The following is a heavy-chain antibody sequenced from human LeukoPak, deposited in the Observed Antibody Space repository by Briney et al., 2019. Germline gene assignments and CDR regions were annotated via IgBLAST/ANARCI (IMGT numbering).Heavy chain of an antibody. CDR1: GFTFSMYM. Sequence: GGSLRLSCAASGFTFSMYMMSWVRQAPGKGLEWVSAITSSGDNTQYADSVKGRFTISRDNAKNSLYLQMNSLRAEDTAVYYCAREIGGDTLSTFGYWGQGTLVTVSS. CDR2: ITSSGDNT. D-gene: IGHD2-21*01. V-gene: IGHV3-21*01. J-gene: IGHJ4*02. CDR3: AREIGGDTLSTFGY.